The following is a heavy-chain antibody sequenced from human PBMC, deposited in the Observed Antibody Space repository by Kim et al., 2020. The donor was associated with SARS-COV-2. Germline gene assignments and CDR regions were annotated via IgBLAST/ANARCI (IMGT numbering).Heavy chain of an antibody. J-gene: IGHJ3*01. CDR2: ISEDGSNK. CDR3: AREGGDTGRYCIGSNCWSYDGFDV. CDR1: GFTFRNHI. V-gene: IGHV3-30*04. D-gene: IGHD2-15*01. Sequence: GGSLRLSCAASGFTFRNHIMHWVRQTPGKGLEGVAVISEDGSNKYYADSVKGRFTISRDNSENNLYLQMNSLRVEDTALYYCAREGGDTGRYCIGSNCWSYDGFDVWGQGTTVTVSS.